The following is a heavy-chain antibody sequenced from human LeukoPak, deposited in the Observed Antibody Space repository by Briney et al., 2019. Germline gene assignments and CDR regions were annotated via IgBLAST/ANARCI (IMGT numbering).Heavy chain of an antibody. Sequence: ASVKVSCTASGYTFTSYYIHWVRQPPGQGLEWMGIINPAGGSTTYAQKFQGSRLTLTRDTSPSTVYMELSSLRSEDTAVYYCARGRGVHDSHTYDYFDYWGQGSLVTVSS. V-gene: IGHV1-46*01. CDR1: GYTFTSYY. CDR3: ARGRGVHDSHTYDYFDY. CDR2: INPAGGST. J-gene: IGHJ4*02. D-gene: IGHD3-22*01.